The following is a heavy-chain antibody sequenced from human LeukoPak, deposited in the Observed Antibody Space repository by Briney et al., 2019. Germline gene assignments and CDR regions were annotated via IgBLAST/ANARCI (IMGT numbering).Heavy chain of an antibody. J-gene: IGHJ4*02. Sequence: SETLSLTCTVSGYSISSTYYGAWIRQPPGKGLEWIAAISHSGNTYYTPSLESRLTISLDTSKKHFSLRLSSVTAADTAVYYCARVNAPVATSDYWGLGTLVAVS. CDR2: ISHSGNT. CDR1: GYSISSTYY. V-gene: IGHV4-38-2*02. CDR3: ARVNAPVATSDY. D-gene: IGHD1-1*01.